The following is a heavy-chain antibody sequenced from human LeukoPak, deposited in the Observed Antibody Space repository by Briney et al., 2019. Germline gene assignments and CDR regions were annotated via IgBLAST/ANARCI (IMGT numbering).Heavy chain of an antibody. CDR2: INHSGST. Sequence: SETLSLTCAVYGGSFSGYYWSWIRQPPGKGLEWIGEINHSGSTNYNPSLKSRVTISVDTSKNQLSLKLSSVTAADTAVYYCARGPVRFLEWLGSNNNWFDPWGQGTLVTVSS. CDR1: GGSFSGYY. CDR3: ARGPVRFLEWLGSNNNWFDP. V-gene: IGHV4-34*01. J-gene: IGHJ5*02. D-gene: IGHD3-3*01.